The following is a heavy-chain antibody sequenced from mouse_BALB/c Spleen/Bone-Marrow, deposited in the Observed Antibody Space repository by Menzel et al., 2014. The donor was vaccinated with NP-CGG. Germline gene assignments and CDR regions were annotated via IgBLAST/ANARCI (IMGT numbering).Heavy chain of an antibody. CDR3: ARDRNNDTNWYFDV. Sequence: EVHLVESGGGLVQPGGSLRLSCAPSGFTFTDYYMSWVRQPPGKALEWLGFIRNKAKGYTTEYIPSVKGRFTISRDNSQSILYLQINTLRAEDSATYYCARDRNNDTNWYFDVWGAGTTVTVSS. CDR1: GFTFTDYY. CDR2: IRNKAKGYTT. V-gene: IGHV7-3*02. D-gene: IGHD2-12*01. J-gene: IGHJ1*01.